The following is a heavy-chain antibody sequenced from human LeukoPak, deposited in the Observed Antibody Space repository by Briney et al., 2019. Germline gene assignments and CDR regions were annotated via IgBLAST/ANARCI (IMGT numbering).Heavy chain of an antibody. Sequence: ASVKFSCKGSGYNYTIYNIHWVRQATGQGPEWTGWMNPNTGSAGYPHKFQNRVTMTRNISISTAYLELTSLTSEDTAVYYCARGVRRFRTGDYESSGYFPSDHWGQGTLVPVSS. D-gene: IGHD3-22*01. J-gene: IGHJ4*02. CDR3: ARGVRRFRTGDYESSGYFPSDH. V-gene: IGHV1-8*01. CDR2: MNPNTGSA. CDR1: GYNYTIYN.